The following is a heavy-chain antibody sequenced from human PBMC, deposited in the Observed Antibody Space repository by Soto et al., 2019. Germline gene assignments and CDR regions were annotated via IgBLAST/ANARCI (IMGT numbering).Heavy chain of an antibody. CDR2: LYYSEIT. CDR3: ARGAYGSSVYYNEPFDS. J-gene: IGHJ4*02. Sequence: LSLTCTVSGGLISNYYWSWIRQTPGKGLEWIGYLYYSEITKYNPSLQSRVTISVDTSNQLSLKLTSATAADTAVYYCARGAYGSSVYYNEPFDSWGQGTLVTVSS. CDR1: GGLISNYY. D-gene: IGHD3-22*01. V-gene: IGHV4-59*01.